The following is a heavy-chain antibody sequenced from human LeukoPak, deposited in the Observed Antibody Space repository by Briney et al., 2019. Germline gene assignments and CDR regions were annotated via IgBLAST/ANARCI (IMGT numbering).Heavy chain of an antibody. D-gene: IGHD3-16*01. V-gene: IGHV3-21*01. CDR3: MSYAGRSDDY. Sequence: GGSLRLSCAASGFTFSRYSMNWVRQAPGKGLEWVSSISSSSSYRYYADSVKGRFTTSRDNAKNSLHLQMNSLRAEDTAVYYCMSYAGRSDDYWGQGTLVTVSS. CDR2: ISSSSSYR. CDR1: GFTFSRYS. J-gene: IGHJ4*02.